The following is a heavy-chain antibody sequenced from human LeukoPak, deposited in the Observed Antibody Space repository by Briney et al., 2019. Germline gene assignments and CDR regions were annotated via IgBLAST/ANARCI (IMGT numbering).Heavy chain of an antibody. J-gene: IGHJ4*02. CDR3: ARSKDILTGYCFDY. D-gene: IGHD3-9*01. Sequence: SQTLSLTCTVSGGSISSYYWSWIRQPPGKGLEWIGYIYYSGSTNYNPSLKSRVTISVDTSKNQFSLKLSSVTAADTAVYYCARSKDILTGYCFDYWGQGTLVTVSS. CDR2: IYYSGST. CDR1: GGSISSYY. V-gene: IGHV4-59*01.